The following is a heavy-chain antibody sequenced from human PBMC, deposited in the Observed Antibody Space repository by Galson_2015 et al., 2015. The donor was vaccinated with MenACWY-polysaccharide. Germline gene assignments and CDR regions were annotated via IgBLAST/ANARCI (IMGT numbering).Heavy chain of an antibody. V-gene: IGHV3-33*05. CDR2: IQYDGSNK. Sequence: SLRLSCAASGIKFYGSGMHWVRQAPGKGLEWVAVIQYDGSNKVYADSVKGRFSISRDNSKNTLYLQMNSLRAEDTAVYYCAREDSRIVFHAFDVWGHGALVTVSS. J-gene: IGHJ3*01. CDR3: AREDSRIVFHAFDV. CDR1: GIKFYGSG. D-gene: IGHD4-11*01.